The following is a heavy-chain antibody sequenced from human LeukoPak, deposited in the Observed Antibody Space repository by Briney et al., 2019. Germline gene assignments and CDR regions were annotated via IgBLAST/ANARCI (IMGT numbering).Heavy chain of an antibody. D-gene: IGHD2/OR15-2a*01. CDR2: INISGGST. CDR1: RFTFSSYA. Sequence: GRSLRLSCAASRFTFSSYAMHWVRQAPAKGLEWVSTINISGGSTFYADSVKGRFTISRDNSKNTLSLQMNSLRAEDTAIYYCAKGESKDYLNYFDYLNYFDHWGQGALVTVSS. J-gene: IGHJ4*02. V-gene: IGHV3-23*01. CDR3: AKGESKDYLNYFDYLNYFDH.